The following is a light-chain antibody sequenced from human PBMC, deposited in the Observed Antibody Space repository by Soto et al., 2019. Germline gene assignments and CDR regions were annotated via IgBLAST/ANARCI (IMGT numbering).Light chain of an antibody. CDR2: GAS. CDR3: QQYNNWWT. V-gene: IGKV3-15*01. Sequence: EIVMTQSPATLSVSPGERATLSCRASQSVSNNLAWYQKKPGQAPRLLIYGASTRATGIPARFSGSGSGTEFTLNIGSLQSEDFAFYYCQQYNNWWTFGQGTRVDIK. J-gene: IGKJ1*01. CDR1: QSVSNN.